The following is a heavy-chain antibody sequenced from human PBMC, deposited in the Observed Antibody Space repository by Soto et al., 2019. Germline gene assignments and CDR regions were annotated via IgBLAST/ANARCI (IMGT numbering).Heavy chain of an antibody. V-gene: IGHV3-30-3*01. Sequence: GGSLRLSCAASGFTFSSYAMHWVRQAPGKGLEWVAVISYDGSNKYYADSVKGRFTISRDNSKNTLYLQMNSLRAEDTAVYYCATLAQSITMIVVVREPPDYWGQGTLVTVYS. CDR2: ISYDGSNK. CDR3: ATLAQSITMIVVVREPPDY. D-gene: IGHD3-22*01. CDR1: GFTFSSYA. J-gene: IGHJ4*02.